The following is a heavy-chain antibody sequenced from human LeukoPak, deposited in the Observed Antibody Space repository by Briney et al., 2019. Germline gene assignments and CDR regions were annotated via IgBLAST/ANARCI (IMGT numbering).Heavy chain of an antibody. J-gene: IGHJ4*02. D-gene: IGHD3-16*01. CDR3: ARRLRTQYYFDY. V-gene: IGHV4-38-2*02. CDR1: GYSISSGYY. Sequence: SETLSLTCTVSGYSISSGYYWGWIRQPPGKGLEWIGSIYHSGSTYYNPSLKSRVTISVDTSKNQFSLKLSSVTAADTAVYYCARRLRTQYYFDYWGQGTLVTVSS. CDR2: IYHSGST.